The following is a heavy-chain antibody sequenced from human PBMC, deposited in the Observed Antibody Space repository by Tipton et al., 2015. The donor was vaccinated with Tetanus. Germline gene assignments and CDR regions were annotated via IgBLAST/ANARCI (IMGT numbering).Heavy chain of an antibody. CDR2: IYSGGST. Sequence: SLRLSCAASGFTFSSYAMSWVRQAPGKGLEWVSVIYSGGSTYYADSVKGRFTISRDNSKNTLYLQMNSLRAEDTAVYYCARGPVAVASPGYFDYWGQGTLVTVSS. V-gene: IGHV3-53*01. J-gene: IGHJ4*02. CDR1: GFTFSSYA. CDR3: ARGPVAVASPGYFDY. D-gene: IGHD6-19*01.